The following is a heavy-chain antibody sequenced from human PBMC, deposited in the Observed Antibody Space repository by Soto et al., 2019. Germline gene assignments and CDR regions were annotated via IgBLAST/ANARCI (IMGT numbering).Heavy chain of an antibody. CDR3: ANDLYYHDQDLDRDYYYYMDV. Sequence: GGSLRLSCAASGFTFSSYAMSWVRQAPGKGLEWVSAISGSGGSTYYADSVKGRFTISRDNSKNTLYLQMNSLRAEDTAVYYCANDLYYHDQDLDRDYYYYMDVWGKGTTVTVSS. CDR2: ISGSGGST. D-gene: IGHD1-26*01. CDR1: GFTFSSYA. J-gene: IGHJ6*03. V-gene: IGHV3-23*01.